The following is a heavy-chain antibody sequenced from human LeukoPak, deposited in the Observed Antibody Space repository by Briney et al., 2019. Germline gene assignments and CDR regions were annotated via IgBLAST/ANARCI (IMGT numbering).Heavy chain of an antibody. CDR2: INHSGST. Sequence: SETLSLTCAVYGGSFSGYYWSWIRQPPGKGLEWIGEINHSGSTNYNPSLKSRVTISVDTSKNQFSLKLSSVTAADTAVYYCARGPVIAFDIWGQGTMVTVSS. CDR1: GGSFSGYY. D-gene: IGHD3-16*02. CDR3: ARGPVIAFDI. V-gene: IGHV4-34*01. J-gene: IGHJ3*02.